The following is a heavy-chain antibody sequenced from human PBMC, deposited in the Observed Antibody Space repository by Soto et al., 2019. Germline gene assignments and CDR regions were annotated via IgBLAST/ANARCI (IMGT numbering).Heavy chain of an antibody. D-gene: IGHD6-19*01. CDR3: ARDLSIAVAGRGAFDI. CDR1: GYTFTSYG. CDR2: IGAYNGNT. V-gene: IGHV1-18*01. J-gene: IGHJ3*02. Sequence: ASVKVSCKASGYTFTSYGISWVRQAPGQGLEWMGWIGAYNGNTNYAQKLQGRVTMTTDTSTSTAYMELRSLRSDDTAVYYCARDLSIAVAGRGAFDIWGQGTMVTVSS.